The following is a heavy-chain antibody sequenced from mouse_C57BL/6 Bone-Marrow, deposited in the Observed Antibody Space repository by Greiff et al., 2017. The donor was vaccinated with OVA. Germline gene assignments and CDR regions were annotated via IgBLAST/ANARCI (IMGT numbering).Heavy chain of an antibody. CDR2: IDPEDGDT. J-gene: IGHJ1*03. CDR1: GFNIKDYY. V-gene: IGHV14-1*01. D-gene: IGHD1-1*01. CDR3: TTRFHYYGSSSYWYFDV. Sequence: EVKLMESGAELVRPGASVKLSCTASGFNIKDYYMHWVKQRPEQGLEWIGRIDPEDGDTEYAPKFQGKATMTADTSSNTAYLQLSSLTSEDTAVYYCTTRFHYYGSSSYWYFDVWGTGTTVTVSS.